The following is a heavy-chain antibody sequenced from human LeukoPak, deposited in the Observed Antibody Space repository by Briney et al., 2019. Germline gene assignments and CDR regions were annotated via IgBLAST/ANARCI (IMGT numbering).Heavy chain of an antibody. Sequence: GGSLRLSCAASGFSFSTYAMSWVRQAPGKGLEWVSAISGSGDNNDNTYYADSVKGRFTISRDNSKNTLYLQMNSLRAEDTAVYYCAKGDIVVVPAGMDYWGQGTLVTVSS. CDR2: ISGSGDNNDNT. D-gene: IGHD2-2*01. CDR1: GFSFSTYA. CDR3: AKGDIVVVPAGMDY. J-gene: IGHJ4*02. V-gene: IGHV3-23*01.